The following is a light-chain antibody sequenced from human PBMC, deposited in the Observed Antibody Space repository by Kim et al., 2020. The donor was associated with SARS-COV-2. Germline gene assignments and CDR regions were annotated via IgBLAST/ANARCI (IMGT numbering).Light chain of an antibody. CDR3: QQSYSTPHT. Sequence: DIQMTQSPSSLSASVGDRVTITCRASQSISSYFNWYQQKPGKAPKLLIYAASSLQSGVPSRFSGSGSGTDFTLTISSLQPEDFATYYWQQSYSTPHTFGQGTKLEI. V-gene: IGKV1-39*01. CDR2: AAS. CDR1: QSISSY. J-gene: IGKJ2*01.